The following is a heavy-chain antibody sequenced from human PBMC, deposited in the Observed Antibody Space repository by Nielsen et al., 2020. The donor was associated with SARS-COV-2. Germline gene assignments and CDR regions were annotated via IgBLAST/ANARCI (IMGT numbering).Heavy chain of an antibody. CDR3: VRGGFAVVFPTYDY. CDR1: GGAISSYY. V-gene: IGHV4-59*13. J-gene: IGHJ4*02. D-gene: IGHD3-3*01. CDR2: IYDSGNT. Sequence: SETLSLTCTVSGGAISSYYWTWIRQPPEKGLEWIAYIYDSGNTNYNPSLKSRVTISVDTSRNQFSLKLTSVTAADTAVYYCVRGGFAVVFPTYDYWGQGTVVTVSS.